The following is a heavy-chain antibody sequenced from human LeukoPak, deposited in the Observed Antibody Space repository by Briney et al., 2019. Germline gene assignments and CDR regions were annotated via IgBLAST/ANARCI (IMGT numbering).Heavy chain of an antibody. CDR3: AREFGQKRFHSLYAMDV. V-gene: IGHV1-69*04. CDR1: GGTFSSYA. J-gene: IGHJ6*02. Sequence: ASVKVSCKASGGTFSSYAISWVRQAPGQGLEWMGRIIPILGIANYAQKFQGRVTITADKSTSTAYMELSSLRSEDTAVYYCAREFGQKRFHSLYAMDVWGQGTTVTVSS. D-gene: IGHD3-3*01. CDR2: IIPILGIA.